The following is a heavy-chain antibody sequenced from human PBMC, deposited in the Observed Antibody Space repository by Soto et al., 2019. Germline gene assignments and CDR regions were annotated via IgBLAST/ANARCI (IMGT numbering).Heavy chain of an antibody. D-gene: IGHD3-22*01. Sequence: GGSLRLSCAASGFTFSSYGMHWVRQAPGKGLEWVAVIWYDGSNKYYADSVKGRFTISRDNSKNTLYLQMNSLRAEDTAVYYCARAYYYDSSGYSHWGQGTLVTVSS. J-gene: IGHJ4*02. CDR2: IWYDGSNK. V-gene: IGHV3-33*01. CDR3: ARAYYYDSSGYSH. CDR1: GFTFSSYG.